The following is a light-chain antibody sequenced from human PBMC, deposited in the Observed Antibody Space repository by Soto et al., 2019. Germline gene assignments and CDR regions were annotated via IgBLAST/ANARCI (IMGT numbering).Light chain of an antibody. CDR1: KNYIGVYDF. V-gene: IGLV2-8*01. Sequence: QSALTQPGSASGCPGQSVTISCTGTKNYIGVYDFVSWYQHHPGKAPRLIIYEVVQRPSGVPNRFSDSKFGNTASLTVSGLQAADEADYFCKSYAGSNTYVFGSGTKV. CDR2: EVV. J-gene: IGLJ1*01. CDR3: KSYAGSNTYV.